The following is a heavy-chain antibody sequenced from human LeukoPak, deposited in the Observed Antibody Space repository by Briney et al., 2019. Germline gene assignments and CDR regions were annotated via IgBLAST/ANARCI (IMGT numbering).Heavy chain of an antibody. V-gene: IGHV1-69*04. J-gene: IGHJ4*02. CDR3: SYSSSWYALFDY. Sequence: GASVKVSCKASGGTFSSYAISWVRQAPGQGLEWMGRIIPILGIANYAQKFQGRVTITADKSTSTAYMELSSLRSEDTAVYYCSYSSSWYALFDYWGQGTLVTVSS. CDR1: GGTFSSYA. CDR2: IIPILGIA. D-gene: IGHD6-13*01.